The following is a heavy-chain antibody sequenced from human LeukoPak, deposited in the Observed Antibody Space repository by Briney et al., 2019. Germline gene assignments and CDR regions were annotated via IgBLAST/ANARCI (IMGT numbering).Heavy chain of an antibody. V-gene: IGHV3-23*01. CDR1: GFTFSSYA. D-gene: IGHD2/OR15-2a*01. CDR3: AKDLDDYLGSDY. J-gene: IGHJ4*02. Sequence: QAGGSLRLSCAASGFTFSSYAMSWVRQAPGKGLEWVSVISRSGGSTYYADSVKGRFTISRDSSKNTLYLQMNSLRAEDTAVYYCAKDLDDYLGSDYWGQGTLVTVSS. CDR2: ISRSGGST.